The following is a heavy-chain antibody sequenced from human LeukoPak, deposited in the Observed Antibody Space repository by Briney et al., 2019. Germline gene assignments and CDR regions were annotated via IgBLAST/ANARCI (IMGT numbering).Heavy chain of an antibody. CDR1: GYTFTGYY. V-gene: IGHV1-2*02. D-gene: IGHD6-6*01. CDR2: INPNSGGT. Sequence: ASGKVSCKASGYTFTGYYMHWVRQARGQGLEWMGWINPNSGGTNYAQKFQGRVTMTRDTSISTAYMELSRLRSDDTAVYYCARDDGSSNFDYWGQGTLVTVSS. CDR3: ARDDGSSNFDY. J-gene: IGHJ4*02.